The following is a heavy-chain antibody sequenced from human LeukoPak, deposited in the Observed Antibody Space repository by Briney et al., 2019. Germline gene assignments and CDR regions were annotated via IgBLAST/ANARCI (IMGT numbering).Heavy chain of an antibody. J-gene: IGHJ6*02. V-gene: IGHV4-59*01. Sequence: SETLSLTCAVSGGSICSYYWSWLRQPPGRALEWIGYIYFTGTTNYNPSLKTRVTISVDTSKNQFSLSLTSVTAADTAVYYCAREDPQTRVPEGLDVWGQGTTVTVSS. CDR3: AREDPQTRVPEGLDV. CDR2: IYFTGTT. D-gene: IGHD4/OR15-4a*01. CDR1: GGSICSYY.